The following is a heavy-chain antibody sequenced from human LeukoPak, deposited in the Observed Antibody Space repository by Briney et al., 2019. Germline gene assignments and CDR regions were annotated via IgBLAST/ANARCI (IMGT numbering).Heavy chain of an antibody. Sequence: SETLSLTCTVSGGSISSSSYYWGWIRQPPGKGLEWIGSIHHSGSTYYNPSLNSRVTISVDTSKNQFSLKLSSVTAADTAVYYCARHVDTMIVVVITQFDYWGQGTLVTVSS. V-gene: IGHV4-39*01. J-gene: IGHJ4*02. CDR2: IHHSGST. CDR1: GGSISSSSYY. D-gene: IGHD3-22*01. CDR3: ARHVDTMIVVVITQFDY.